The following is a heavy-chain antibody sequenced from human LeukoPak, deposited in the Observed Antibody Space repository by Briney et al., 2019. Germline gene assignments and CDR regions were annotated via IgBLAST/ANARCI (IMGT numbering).Heavy chain of an antibody. J-gene: IGHJ6*03. CDR3: AREGYCTNGVCYSSFDYYYYMDV. D-gene: IGHD2-8*01. V-gene: IGHV3-33*01. CDR1: GFTFSSYG. Sequence: PGGSLRLSCAASGFTFSSYGMHWVRQAPGKGLEWVAVIWYDGSNKYYADSVKGRFTIFRDNSKNTLYLQMNSLRAEDTAVYYCAREGYCTNGVCYSSFDYYYYMDVWGKGTTVTVSS. CDR2: IWYDGSNK.